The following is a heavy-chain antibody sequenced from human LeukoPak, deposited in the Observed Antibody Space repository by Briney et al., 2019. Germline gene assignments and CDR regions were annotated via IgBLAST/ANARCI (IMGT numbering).Heavy chain of an antibody. D-gene: IGHD2-15*01. Sequence: GASVKVSCKASGYTFTKFYMHWVRQAPGQGLEWMGWISAYNGNTNYAQKLQGRITMTTDTSTNTAYMELRSLRSHDTAAYYCSRSGPGSCSGGSCYSNYWGQGTLVTVSS. CDR1: GYTFTKFY. CDR3: SRSGPGSCSGGSCYSNY. CDR2: ISAYNGNT. V-gene: IGHV1-18*01. J-gene: IGHJ4*02.